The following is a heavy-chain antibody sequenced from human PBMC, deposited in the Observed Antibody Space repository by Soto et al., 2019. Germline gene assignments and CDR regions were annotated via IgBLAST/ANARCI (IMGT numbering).Heavy chain of an antibody. Sequence: GGSLRLSCAASGFPFNTYGMHWVRQAPGKGLEWVAVIWYDGSNKYYADSVKGRFTISRDNSKNTLYLQMNSLRAEDTAVYYCDRDPFRGYRNGDFVYWGQGTLVTVS. D-gene: IGHD5-18*01. V-gene: IGHV3-33*01. CDR3: DRDPFRGYRNGDFVY. CDR2: IWYDGSNK. CDR1: GFPFNTYG. J-gene: IGHJ4*02.